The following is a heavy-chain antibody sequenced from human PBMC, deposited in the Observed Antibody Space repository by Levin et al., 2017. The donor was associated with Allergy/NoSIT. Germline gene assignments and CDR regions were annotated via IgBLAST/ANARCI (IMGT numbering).Heavy chain of an antibody. Sequence: KISCKASGGTFSSYAISWVRQAPGQGLEWMGGIISIFGTANYAQKFQGRVTITADESTSTAYMELSSLRSEDTAVYYCARVAVAGTDYYYYGMDVWGQGTTVTVSS. V-gene: IGHV1-69*01. D-gene: IGHD6-19*01. CDR3: ARVAVAGTDYYYYGMDV. J-gene: IGHJ6*02. CDR2: IISIFGTA. CDR1: GGTFSSYA.